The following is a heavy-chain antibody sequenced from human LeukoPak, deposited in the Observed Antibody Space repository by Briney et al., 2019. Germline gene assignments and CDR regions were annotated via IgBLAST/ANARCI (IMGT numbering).Heavy chain of an antibody. CDR2: IYTSGST. J-gene: IGHJ3*02. CDR1: GGSISSFY. D-gene: IGHD2-2*01. Sequence: SETLSLTCTVSGGSISSFYWSWIRQPPGKGLEWIGYIYTSGSTNYNPSLKSRVTISVDTSKNQFSLKLSSVTAADTAVYYCARLVVPAASEDAFDIWGQGTMVTVSS. CDR3: ARLVVPAASEDAFDI. V-gene: IGHV4-4*09.